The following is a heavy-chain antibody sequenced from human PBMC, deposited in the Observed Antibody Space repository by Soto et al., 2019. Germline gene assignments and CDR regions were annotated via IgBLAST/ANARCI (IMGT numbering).Heavy chain of an antibody. D-gene: IGHD6-13*01. J-gene: IGHJ4*02. CDR1: GDSVSSNSAA. CDR2: TYYWSRWYN. Sequence: SQTLSLTCAISGDSVSSNSAAWNWIRQSPSRGLEWLGRTYYWSRWYNDYAASVKSRISINPDRSKNQFSLQLNSVTPEDTAVYLCVRGGKIAAAGIDYWGQRIRVTVAS. V-gene: IGHV6-1*01. CDR3: VRGGKIAAAGIDY.